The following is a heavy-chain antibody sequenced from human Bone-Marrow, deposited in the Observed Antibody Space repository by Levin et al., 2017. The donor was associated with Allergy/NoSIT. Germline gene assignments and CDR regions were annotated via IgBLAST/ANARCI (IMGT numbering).Heavy chain of an antibody. CDR3: TRRGWFGELDDGFDI. CDR2: IWYRGSKE. CDR1: FFPFLLSF. D-gene: IGHD3-10*01. V-gene: IGHV3-33*04. Sequence: SLSLPFSSSFFPFLLSFFHWVRQAPGKGLEWVAGIWYRGSKEYYADSVKGRFTISRDPAKNTLNLQMSSLRGEDTAVYYCTRRGWFGELDDGFDIWGQGTMVTVS. J-gene: IGHJ3*02.